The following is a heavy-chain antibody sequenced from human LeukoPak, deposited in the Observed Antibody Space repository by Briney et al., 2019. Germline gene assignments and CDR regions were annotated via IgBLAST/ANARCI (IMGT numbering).Heavy chain of an antibody. CDR2: ISSSSSTI. J-gene: IGHJ4*02. D-gene: IGHD6-6*01. V-gene: IGHV3-48*01. Sequence: PGGFLRLSCAASGFTFSSYSMNWVRQAPGKGLEWVSYISSSSSTIYYADSVKGRFTISRDNAKNSLYLQMNSLRAEDTAVYYCARDPYWSIAARPGYFDYWGQGTLVTVSS. CDR3: ARDPYWSIAARPGYFDY. CDR1: GFTFSSYS.